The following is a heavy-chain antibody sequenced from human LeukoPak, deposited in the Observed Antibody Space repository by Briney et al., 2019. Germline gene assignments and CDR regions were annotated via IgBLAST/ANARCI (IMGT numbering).Heavy chain of an antibody. CDR3: ARDWEQLVLSRKVNWFDP. CDR2: ISAYNGNT. J-gene: IGHJ5*02. V-gene: IGHV1-18*01. Sequence: ASVKVSCKASGYTFTSYGISWVRQAPGQGLEWMGWISAYNGNTNYAQKLQGRVTMTTDTSTSTAYMELRSLRSDDTAVYYCARDWEQLVLSRKVNWFDPWGQGTLVTVSS. D-gene: IGHD6-13*01. CDR1: GYTFTSYG.